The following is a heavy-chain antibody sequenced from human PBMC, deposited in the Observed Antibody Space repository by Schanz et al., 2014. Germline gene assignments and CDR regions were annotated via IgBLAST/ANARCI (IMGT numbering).Heavy chain of an antibody. CDR3: ARWFLIRGVILDS. J-gene: IGHJ4*02. Sequence: EVQLVESGGGLVQPGGSLRLSCAASGFTFSSYAMSWVRQAPGKGLEWVSSISSGGGSTYYADSVKGRFTISRDNSRDTVYLQMNSLRADDTAMYYCARWFLIRGVILDSWGQGTLVTVSS. CDR1: GFTFSSYA. V-gene: IGHV3-23*04. D-gene: IGHD3-10*01. CDR2: ISSGGGST.